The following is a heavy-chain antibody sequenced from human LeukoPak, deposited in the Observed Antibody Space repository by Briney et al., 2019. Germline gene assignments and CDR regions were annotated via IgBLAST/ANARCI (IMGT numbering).Heavy chain of an antibody. J-gene: IGHJ4*02. CDR3: ARGPWFGY. V-gene: IGHV1-8*03. D-gene: IGHD3-10*01. CDR2: MNPNSGNT. CDR1: GYTFTNYD. Sequence: ASVTVSFKSSGYTFTNYDIHWVRQAPGQGLEWMGWMNPNSGNTGYAQKFQGRVTITRNTSISTAYMELSSLRSEDTAVYYCARGPWFGYWGQGTLVTVSS.